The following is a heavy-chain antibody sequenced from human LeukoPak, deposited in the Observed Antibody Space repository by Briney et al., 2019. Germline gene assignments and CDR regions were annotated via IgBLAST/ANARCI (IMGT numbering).Heavy chain of an antibody. V-gene: IGHV4-59*08. Sequence: SETLSLTCTVSGGSISSYYWSWIRQPPGKGLEWIGYIYHSGSTNYNPSLKSRVTISVDTSKNQFSLKLSSVTAADTAVYYCASADCGGDCYKFDYWGQGTLVTVSS. D-gene: IGHD2-21*02. CDR1: GGSISSYY. J-gene: IGHJ4*02. CDR3: ASADCGGDCYKFDY. CDR2: IYHSGST.